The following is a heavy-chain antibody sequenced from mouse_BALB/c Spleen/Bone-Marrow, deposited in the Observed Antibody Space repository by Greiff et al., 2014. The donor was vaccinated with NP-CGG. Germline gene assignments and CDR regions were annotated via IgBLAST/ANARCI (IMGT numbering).Heavy chain of an antibody. D-gene: IGHD1-1*01. CDR1: GFTFSSYA. CDR2: ISSGGSYT. CDR3: ARFITSLVYFDY. V-gene: IGHV5-9-1*01. J-gene: IGHJ2*01. Sequence: EVMLVESGGGLVKPGGSLKLSCAASGFTFSSYAMSWVRQTPEKRLEWVATISSGGSYTYYPDSVKGRFTISRDNAKNTLYLQMSSLGSEDTAMYYCARFITSLVYFDYWGQGTTLTVSS.